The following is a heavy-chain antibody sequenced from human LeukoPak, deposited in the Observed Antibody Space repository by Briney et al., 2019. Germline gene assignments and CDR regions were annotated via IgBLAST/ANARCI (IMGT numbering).Heavy chain of an antibody. D-gene: IGHD3-10*01. CDR2: IYYSGST. Sequence: SETLSLTCTVSGGSLSSGGCYWSWIRPHPGKGLGWSGYIYYSGSTYYSPSLKSRVTISVDTSKNQFSLKLSSVTAADTAVYYCARVNYYGSGSFFDYWGQGTLVTVSS. V-gene: IGHV4-31*03. J-gene: IGHJ4*02. CDR3: ARVNYYGSGSFFDY. CDR1: GGSLSSGGCY.